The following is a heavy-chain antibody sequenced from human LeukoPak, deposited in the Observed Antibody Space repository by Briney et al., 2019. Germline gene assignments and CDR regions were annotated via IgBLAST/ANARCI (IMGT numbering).Heavy chain of an antibody. Sequence: GGSLRLSCAASGFTFSNYAMHWVRQAPGKGLEWVALISYDGSNKYYAGSVKGRFIISRDNSKNMLYLQMNSLRAEDTAVYYCARDLAGYSSGSLDYWGQGTLVTVSS. J-gene: IGHJ4*02. CDR2: ISYDGSNK. CDR3: ARDLAGYSSGSLDY. CDR1: GFTFSNYA. V-gene: IGHV3-30-3*01. D-gene: IGHD6-19*01.